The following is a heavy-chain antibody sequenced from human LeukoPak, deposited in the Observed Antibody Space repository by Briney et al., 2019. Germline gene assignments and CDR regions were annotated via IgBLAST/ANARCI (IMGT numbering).Heavy chain of an antibody. CDR3: ARASIFWGFSFGDY. D-gene: IGHD3-3*01. Sequence: SETLSLTCTVSGGSISSGSYYWSWIRQPAGKGLEWIGRIYTSGSTNYNPSLKSRVTISVDTSKNQFSLKLRSVTAADTAVYYCARASIFWGFSFGDYWGQGTLVTVSS. J-gene: IGHJ4*02. CDR1: GGSISSGSYY. V-gene: IGHV4-61*02. CDR2: IYTSGST.